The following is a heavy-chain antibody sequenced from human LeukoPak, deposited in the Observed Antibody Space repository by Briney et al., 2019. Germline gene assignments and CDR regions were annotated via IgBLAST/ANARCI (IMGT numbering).Heavy chain of an antibody. V-gene: IGHV4-34*01. CDR1: GGSFSGYY. CDR2: INHSGST. J-gene: IGHJ4*02. Sequence: SETLSLTCAVYGGSFSGYYWSWIRQPPGKGLEWIGEINHSGSTNYNPSLKSRVTIPVDTSKNQFSLKLSSVTAADTAVYYCASVYDSSGYYPFWGQGTLVTVSS. CDR3: ASVYDSSGYYPF. D-gene: IGHD3-22*01.